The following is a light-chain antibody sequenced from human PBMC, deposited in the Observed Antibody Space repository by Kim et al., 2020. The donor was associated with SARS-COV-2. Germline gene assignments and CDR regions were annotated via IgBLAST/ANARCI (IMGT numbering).Light chain of an antibody. J-gene: IGLJ3*02. V-gene: IGLV2-23*02. CDR1: SSDVGNYNL. CDR3: CTFAGNALWV. CDR2: EVN. Sequence: QSALTQPASVSGSPGQSITISCTGTSSDVGNYNLVSWHQHHPGKAPKLIIYEVNKRPSGVSNRFSGSKSGNTASLTISGLQSEDEADYYCCTFAGNALWVFGGGTQLTVL.